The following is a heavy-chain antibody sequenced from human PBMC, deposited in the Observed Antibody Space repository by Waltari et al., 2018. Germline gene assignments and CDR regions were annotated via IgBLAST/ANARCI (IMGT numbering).Heavy chain of an antibody. D-gene: IGHD1-1*01. CDR3: ARDWNPDGLDT. V-gene: IGHV4-38-2*02. CDR2: IYESGTT. CDR1: DYSISSGYY. J-gene: IGHJ3*02. Sequence: QMQLRESGPGLVKPAETLSLTCSVSDYSISSGYYWAWIRQPPGKGLEWIGSIYESGTTYHNPSLKSRVTISVDTSKNQFSLKLSSVTAADTAVYYCARDWNPDGLDTWGQGTLVTVSS.